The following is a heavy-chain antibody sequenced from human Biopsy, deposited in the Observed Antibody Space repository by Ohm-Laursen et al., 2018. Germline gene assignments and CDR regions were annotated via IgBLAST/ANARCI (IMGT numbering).Heavy chain of an antibody. D-gene: IGHD4-23*01. CDR1: GGSFRGYY. V-gene: IGHV4-59*08. CDR2: ISHTGYT. CDR3: ARGSNEYGGLYFPH. Sequence: SETLSLTCTVSGGSFRGYYWTWIRQPPGKGLEWIGHISHTGYTSYKSSLKSRVTISLDTSRKHFSLRLTSLAAADTAVYYCARGSNEYGGLYFPHWGQGTLVTVSS. J-gene: IGHJ1*01.